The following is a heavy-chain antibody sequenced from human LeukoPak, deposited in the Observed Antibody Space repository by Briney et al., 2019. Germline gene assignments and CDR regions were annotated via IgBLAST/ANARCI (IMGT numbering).Heavy chain of an antibody. CDR3: ARSIVGAASFDY. V-gene: IGHV4-39*07. Sequence: SETLSLTCTVSGGSISSSSYYWGWIRQPPGKGLEWIGSIYYSGSTYYNPSLKSRVTISVDTSKNQFSLNLSSVTAADTAVYYCARSIVGAASFDYWGQGTLVTVSS. CDR2: IYYSGST. CDR1: GGSISSSSYY. D-gene: IGHD1-26*01. J-gene: IGHJ4*02.